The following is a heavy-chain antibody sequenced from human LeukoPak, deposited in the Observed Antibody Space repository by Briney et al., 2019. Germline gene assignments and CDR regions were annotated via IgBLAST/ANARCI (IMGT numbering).Heavy chain of an antibody. CDR2: ISGSGGST. CDR3: ARPGRSWYYDY. D-gene: IGHD6-13*01. J-gene: IGHJ4*02. V-gene: IGHV3-23*01. Sequence: GGSLRLSCAASGFTFSSYAMHWVRRAPGKGLEWVSAISGSGGSTYYADSVKGRFTISRDNSKNTLYLQMNSLRAEDTAVYYCARPGRSWYYDYWGQGTLVTVSS. CDR1: GFTFSSYA.